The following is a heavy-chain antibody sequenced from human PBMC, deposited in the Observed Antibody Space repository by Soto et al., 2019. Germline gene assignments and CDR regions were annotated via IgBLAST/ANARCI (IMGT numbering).Heavy chain of an antibody. CDR3: ARIRIGGSIDIGASFDY. CDR1: GFTFSDYY. J-gene: IGHJ4*02. D-gene: IGHD3-16*01. Sequence: QVQLVESGGGLVKPGGSLRLSCTASGFTFSDYYMTWIRQAPGTRLEWISFLNSTSTVIFYAESVKGRFTISRENAKTSLYLLMYSPTGADTAVYYCARIRIGGSIDIGASFDYWGQGTLVTVSS. CDR2: LNSTSTVI. V-gene: IGHV3-11*01.